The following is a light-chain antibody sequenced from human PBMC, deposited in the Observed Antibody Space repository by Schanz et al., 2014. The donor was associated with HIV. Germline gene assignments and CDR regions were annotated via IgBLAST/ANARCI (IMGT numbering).Light chain of an antibody. CDR3: AAWDDSLNGWV. CDR1: SSDVGGYNY. V-gene: IGLV2-14*03. J-gene: IGLJ3*02. CDR2: DVS. Sequence: QSALTQPASVSGSPGQSITIPCTGTSSDVGGYNYVAWYQQHPGKAPKLMIYDVSDRPSGVSNRFSGSKSGNTASLSISGLQAEDEADYYCAAWDDSLNGWVFGGGTKLTVL.